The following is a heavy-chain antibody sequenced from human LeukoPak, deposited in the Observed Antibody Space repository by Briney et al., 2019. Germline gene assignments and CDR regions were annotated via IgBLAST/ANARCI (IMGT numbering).Heavy chain of an antibody. CDR3: ARGTLKAAATDFDY. CDR2: INWNGGST. J-gene: IGHJ4*02. D-gene: IGHD6-13*01. Sequence: PGGSLRLSCAASGFTFDDYGMSWVRQAPGKGLEWVSGINWNGGSTGYADSVKGRFTISRDNAKNPLYLQMNSLRAEDTALYYCARGTLKAAATDFDYWGQGTLVTASS. CDR1: GFTFDDYG. V-gene: IGHV3-20*04.